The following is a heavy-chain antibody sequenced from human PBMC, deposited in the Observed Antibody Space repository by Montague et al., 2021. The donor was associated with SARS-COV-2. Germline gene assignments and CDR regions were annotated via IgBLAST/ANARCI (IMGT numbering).Heavy chain of an antibody. CDR1: GGSITGYY. CDR2: IYDGGAV. Sequence: SETLSLTCTVSGGSITGYYWSWLRRSPGEGLEWIAYIYDGGAVXXXPSXXXRVTISTDTSKSQLSLKVNSVTAADTAVYYCVRDHPYGGPRGAYDIWGQGTVVTVSS. J-gene: IGHJ3*02. CDR3: VRDHPYGGPRGAYDI. V-gene: IGHV4-59*01. D-gene: IGHD4-23*01.